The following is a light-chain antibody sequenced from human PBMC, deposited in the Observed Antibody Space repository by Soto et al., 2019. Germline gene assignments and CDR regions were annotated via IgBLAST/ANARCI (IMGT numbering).Light chain of an antibody. V-gene: IGKV3-20*01. CDR2: GAS. CDR1: QSVSSTY. CDR3: QHFVNSLTWT. J-gene: IGKJ1*01. Sequence: ELGLPPSPGTLSVSPGQRAARSCRASQSVSSTYLIWYQQKPGQAPRLLIYGASSRATGVPDRFSGGGSGTDFTLTISRLEPEDFAVYYCQHFVNSLTWTFGQGTKVDIK.